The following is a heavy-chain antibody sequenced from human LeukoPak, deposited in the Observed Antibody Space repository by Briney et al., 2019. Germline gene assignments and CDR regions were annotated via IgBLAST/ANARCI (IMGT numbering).Heavy chain of an antibody. CDR1: GFTFSSYW. CDR3: ARGDSEKRITGTTFVYYYYYMDV. CDR2: INSDGSST. D-gene: IGHD1-7*01. V-gene: IGHV3-74*01. Sequence: GGSLRLSCAASGFTFSSYWMHWVRQAPGKGLGWVSRINSDGSSTSYADSVKGRFTISRDNAKNTLYLQMNSLRAEDTAVYYCARGDSEKRITGTTFVYYYYYMDVWGKGTTVTVSS. J-gene: IGHJ6*03.